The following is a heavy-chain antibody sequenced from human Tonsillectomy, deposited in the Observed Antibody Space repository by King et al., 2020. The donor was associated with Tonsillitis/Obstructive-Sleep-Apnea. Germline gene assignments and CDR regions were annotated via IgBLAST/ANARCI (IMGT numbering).Heavy chain of an antibody. CDR2: IYYSGST. CDR1: GGSISSYY. D-gene: IGHD3-22*01. Sequence: QLQASGPGLVKPSETLSLTCTVSGGSISSYYWSWIRQPPGKGLEWIGYIYYSGSTNYNPSLKSRVTISVDTSKNQFSLKLSSVTAADTAVYYCAGDYYDSSGYLIPLDYWGQGTLVTVSS. J-gene: IGHJ4*02. CDR3: AGDYYDSSGYLIPLDY. V-gene: IGHV4-59*01.